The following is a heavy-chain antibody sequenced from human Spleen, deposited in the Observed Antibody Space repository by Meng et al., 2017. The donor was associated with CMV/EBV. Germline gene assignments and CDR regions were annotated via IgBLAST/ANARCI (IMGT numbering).Heavy chain of an antibody. CDR3: ARVRLPDSAPDY. CDR2: INSDGSST. Sequence: GESLKISCVASGFTFNTYWMHWVRQAPGKGLVWVSRINSDGSSTSYADSVKGRFTISRDNAKNTLYLQMNSLRAEDTAVYYCARVRLPDSAPDYWGQGTLVTVSS. V-gene: IGHV3-74*01. CDR1: GFTFNTYW. J-gene: IGHJ4*02. D-gene: IGHD1-14*01.